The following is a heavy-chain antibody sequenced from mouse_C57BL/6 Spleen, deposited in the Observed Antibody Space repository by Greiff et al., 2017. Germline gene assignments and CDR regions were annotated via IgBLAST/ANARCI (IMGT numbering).Heavy chain of an antibody. CDR2: IYPGSGST. CDR3: AGTVLFAY. J-gene: IGHJ3*01. Sequence: VQLQQPGAELVKPGASVKMSCKASGYTFTSYWITWVKQRPGQGLEWIGDIYPGSGSTNYNEKFKSKATLTVDTSASTAYMQLSSLTSDDSAFYYCAGTVLFAYWGQGTLVTVSA. CDR1: GYTFTSYW. D-gene: IGHD4-1*01. V-gene: IGHV1-55*01.